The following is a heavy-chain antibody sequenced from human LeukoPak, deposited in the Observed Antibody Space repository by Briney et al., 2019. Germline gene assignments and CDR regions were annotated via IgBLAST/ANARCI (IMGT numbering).Heavy chain of an antibody. CDR1: GYTFTSYG. Sequence: ASVKVSCKASGYTFTSYGISWVRQAPGQGLEWMGWISAYNGNTNYAQKLQGRVTMTTDTSTSTAYMELRSLRSDDTAVYYCASGGIAAAGNYNYGMDVWGQGTTVTVSS. D-gene: IGHD6-13*01. CDR3: ASGGIAAAGNYNYGMDV. V-gene: IGHV1-18*01. CDR2: ISAYNGNT. J-gene: IGHJ6*02.